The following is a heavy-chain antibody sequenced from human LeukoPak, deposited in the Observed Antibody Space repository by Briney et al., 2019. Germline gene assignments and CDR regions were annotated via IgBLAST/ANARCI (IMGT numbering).Heavy chain of an antibody. D-gene: IGHD1-26*01. V-gene: IGHV4-59*08. CDR3: ARLREWELHYYFDY. J-gene: IGHJ4*02. Sequence: TPSETLSLTCTVSGGSISSYHWSWIRQPPGKGLEWIGYIYYSGSTNYNPSLKSRVTISVDTSKNQFSLKLSSVTAADTAVYYCARLREWELHYYFDYWGQGTLVTVSS. CDR1: GGSISSYH. CDR2: IYYSGST.